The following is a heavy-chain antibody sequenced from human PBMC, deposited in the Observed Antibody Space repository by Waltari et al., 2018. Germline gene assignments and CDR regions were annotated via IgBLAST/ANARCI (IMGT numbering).Heavy chain of an antibody. CDR1: GFTFSSYG. D-gene: IGHD4-17*01. CDR2: IRYDGMNK. V-gene: IGHV3-30*02. CDR3: ASLRTGDY. J-gene: IGHJ4*02. Sequence: QVQLVESGGGVVQPGGSLRLSCAASGFTFSSYGMHWVRQAPGKGLEWVAFIRYDGMNKYYADSVKGRFTISRDNSKTTLYLQMNSLRAEDTAVYYCASLRTGDYWGQGTLVTVSS.